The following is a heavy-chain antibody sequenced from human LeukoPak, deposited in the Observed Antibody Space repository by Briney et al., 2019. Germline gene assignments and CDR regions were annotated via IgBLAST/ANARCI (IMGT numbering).Heavy chain of an antibody. Sequence: QTGGSLRLSCAASGFTFSSYGMHWVRQAPGKGLEWVAVISYDGSNKYYADSVKGRFTISRDNSKNTLYLQMNSLRAEDTAVYYCAKDLLEPPYCSGGSCYSGAPGYWGQGTLVTVSS. V-gene: IGHV3-30*18. D-gene: IGHD2-15*01. CDR3: AKDLLEPPYCSGGSCYSGAPGY. J-gene: IGHJ4*02. CDR2: ISYDGSNK. CDR1: GFTFSSYG.